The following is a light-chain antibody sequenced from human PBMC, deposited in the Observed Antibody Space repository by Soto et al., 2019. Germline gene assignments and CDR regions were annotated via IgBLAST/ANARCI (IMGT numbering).Light chain of an antibody. CDR3: QHYGSSPRT. CDR2: GAS. V-gene: IGKV3-20*01. Sequence: EIVLTQSPGTLSLSPGERATLSCRASQGVSGSYLAWYQQKPGQAPRLLIYGASSRATGIPNRFSGRESGTDFTLTISRLEPEDFAVYYCQHYGSSPRTCGQGTKVEIK. J-gene: IGKJ1*01. CDR1: QGVSGSY.